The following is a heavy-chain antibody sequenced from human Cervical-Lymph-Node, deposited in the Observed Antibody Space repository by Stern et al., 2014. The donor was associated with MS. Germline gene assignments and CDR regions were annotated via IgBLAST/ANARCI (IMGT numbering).Heavy chain of an antibody. Sequence: CGISWVRQAPGQGLEWVGWISAYNGNTNYAQKLQGRVTMTTDTSTSTAYMELRSLRSDDTAVYYCAGYNDYGALGAFDIWGQGTMVTVSS. D-gene: IGHD4-17*01. V-gene: IGHV1-18*01. CDR1: CG. CDR3: AGYNDYGALGAFDI. J-gene: IGHJ3*02. CDR2: ISAYNGNT.